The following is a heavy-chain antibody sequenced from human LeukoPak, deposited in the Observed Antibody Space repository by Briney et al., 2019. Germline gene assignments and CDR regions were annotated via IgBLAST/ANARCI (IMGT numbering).Heavy chain of an antibody. CDR3: ARDPLRDIVVVPAAMKGSDYYYGMDV. Sequence: GASVKVSCKASGGTFSSYAISWVRQAPGQGLEWMGRIIPILGIANYAQKFQGRVTITADKSTSTAYMELSSLRSEDTAVYYCARDPLRDIVVVPAAMKGSDYYYGMDVWGQGTTVTVSS. CDR2: IIPILGIA. D-gene: IGHD2-2*01. J-gene: IGHJ6*02. V-gene: IGHV1-69*04. CDR1: GGTFSSYA.